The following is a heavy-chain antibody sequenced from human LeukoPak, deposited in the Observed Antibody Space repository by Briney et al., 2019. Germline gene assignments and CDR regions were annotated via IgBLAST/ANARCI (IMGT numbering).Heavy chain of an antibody. V-gene: IGHV1-69*05. J-gene: IGHJ4*02. CDR1: GGTFSSYA. D-gene: IGHD3-22*01. Sequence: SVKVSCKASGGTFSSYAISWVRQAPGQGLEWMGGIIPIFGTANYAQKFQGRVTMTRDTSISTAYMGLSRLRSDDTAVYYCARVKISDSSGYNWGQGTLVTVSS. CDR2: IIPIFGTA. CDR3: ARVKISDSSGYN.